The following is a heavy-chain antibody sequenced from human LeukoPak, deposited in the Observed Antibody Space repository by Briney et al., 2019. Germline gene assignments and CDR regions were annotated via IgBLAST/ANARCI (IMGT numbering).Heavy chain of an antibody. Sequence: PGGSLRLSCAASGFTFSSYGMHWVRQAPGKGLEWVAVISYDGSNKYYADSVKGRFTISRDNSKNTLYLQMNSLRAEDTAVNYGRVANDAFDIWGQGTMVTVSS. CDR2: ISYDGSNK. J-gene: IGHJ3*02. CDR3: RVANDAFDI. V-gene: IGHV3-30*03. CDR1: GFTFSSYG. D-gene: IGHD2-15*01.